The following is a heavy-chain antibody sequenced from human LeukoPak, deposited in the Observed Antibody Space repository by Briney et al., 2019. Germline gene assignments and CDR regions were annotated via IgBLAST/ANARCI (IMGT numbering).Heavy chain of an antibody. CDR3: ARAPSYNSARLDV. Sequence: SETLSLTCTVSGGSISSYYWTWVRQPAGKGLEWIGRIYTSGGTNYNPSLMSRVTMSVDTSENRFSLKLTSVTAADTAVYYCARAPSYNSARLDVWGQGTTVTVSS. CDR2: IYTSGGT. CDR1: GGSISSYY. J-gene: IGHJ6*02. D-gene: IGHD1-1*01. V-gene: IGHV4-4*07.